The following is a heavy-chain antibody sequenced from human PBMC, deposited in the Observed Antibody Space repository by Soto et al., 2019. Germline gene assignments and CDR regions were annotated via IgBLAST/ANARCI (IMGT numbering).Heavy chain of an antibody. J-gene: IGHJ4*02. CDR3: ARHVEIGVTTILDY. CDR2: IYYSGST. V-gene: IGHV4-39*01. CDR1: GGSISSGHH. Sequence: QLQLQESGPGLVKPSETLSLTCTVSGGSISSGHHWGWIRQSPGKGLEWIGSIYYSGSTSYNPSLKSRVTISVDTSKNQFSLKLSSVTAADTAVYYCARHVEIGVTTILDYWGQGTLVTVSS. D-gene: IGHD3-3*01.